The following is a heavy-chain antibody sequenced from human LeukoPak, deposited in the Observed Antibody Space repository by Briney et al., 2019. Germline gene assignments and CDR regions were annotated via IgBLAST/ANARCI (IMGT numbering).Heavy chain of an antibody. CDR2: IYTDGST. CDR3: ARDPSYSSGYFDY. V-gene: IGHV4-4*07. J-gene: IGHJ4*02. CDR1: GGSISGYY. D-gene: IGHD6-19*01. Sequence: PSETLSLTCIVSGGSISGYYLSWIRQPAGKGLEWIGRIYTDGSTDYNPSLKSRVTMSVDASKNQFSLQLTSVTAADTAVYYCARDPSYSSGYFDYWGQGTLVTVSS.